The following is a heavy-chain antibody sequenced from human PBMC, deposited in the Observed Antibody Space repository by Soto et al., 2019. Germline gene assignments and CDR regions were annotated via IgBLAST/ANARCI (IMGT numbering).Heavy chain of an antibody. V-gene: IGHV4-59*08. Sequence: QVQLQESGPGLVKPSETLSLTCTVSGGSISSYYWSWIRQPPGKGLEWIGYIYYSGSTNYNPSLKSRVTISVDTSKNQFSLKLSSVTAADTAVYYCARRYGWAFEFGGQGTMVTVSS. CDR2: IYYSGST. CDR1: GGSISSYY. CDR3: ARRYGWAFEF. J-gene: IGHJ3*01. D-gene: IGHD3-16*01.